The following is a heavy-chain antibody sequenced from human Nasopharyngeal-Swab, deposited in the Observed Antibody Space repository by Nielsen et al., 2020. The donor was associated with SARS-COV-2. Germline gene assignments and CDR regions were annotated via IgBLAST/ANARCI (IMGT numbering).Heavy chain of an antibody. CDR1: GFTFSSYW. CDR3: ASSINYDSSGYYDY. V-gene: IGHV3-74*01. J-gene: IGHJ4*02. Sequence: GESLKISCAASGFTFSSYWMHWVRQAPGKGLVWVSRINSDGSSTSYADSVKGRFTISRDNAKNSLYLQMNSLRAEDTALYYCASSINYDSSGYYDYWGQGTLVTVSS. D-gene: IGHD3-22*01. CDR2: INSDGSST.